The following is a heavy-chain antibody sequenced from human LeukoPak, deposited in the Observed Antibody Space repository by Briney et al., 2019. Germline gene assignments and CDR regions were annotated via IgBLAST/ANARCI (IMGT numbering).Heavy chain of an antibody. CDR2: IYHSGST. CDR3: ARDLRGSDAFDI. CDR1: GYSISSGYY. V-gene: IGHV4-38-2*02. Sequence: KPSETLSLTRTVSGYSISSGYYWGWIRQPPGKGLEWIGSIYHSGSTYYNPSLKSRVTISVDTSKNQFSLKLSSVTAADTAVYYCARDLRGSDAFDIWGQGTMVTVSS. J-gene: IGHJ3*02.